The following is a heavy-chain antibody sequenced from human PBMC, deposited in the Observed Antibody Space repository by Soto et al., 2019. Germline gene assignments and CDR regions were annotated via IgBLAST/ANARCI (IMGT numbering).Heavy chain of an antibody. CDR1: GYSLTSYW. J-gene: IGHJ6*02. Sequence: PGESLKISCKGSGYSLTSYWIGWVRQMPGKGLEWMGIIYPGDSDTRYSPSFQGQVTISADKSISTAYLQWSSLKASDTAMYYCASQGVDSYYYYGMDVWGQGTTVTVSS. D-gene: IGHD2-15*01. CDR2: IYPGDSDT. V-gene: IGHV5-51*01. CDR3: ASQGVDSYYYYGMDV.